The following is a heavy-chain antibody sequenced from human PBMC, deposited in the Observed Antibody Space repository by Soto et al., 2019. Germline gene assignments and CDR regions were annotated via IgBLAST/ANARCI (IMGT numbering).Heavy chain of an antibody. CDR3: ARDLYDFWSGRPLYGMDV. J-gene: IGHJ6*02. Sequence: GGSLRLSCTASGFTFSSYSMNWVRQAPGKGLEWVSSISSSSSYIYYADSVKGRFTIPRDNAKNSLYLQMNSLRAEDTAVYYCARDLYDFWSGRPLYGMDVWGQGTTVTVSS. CDR1: GFTFSSYS. D-gene: IGHD3-3*01. V-gene: IGHV3-21*01. CDR2: ISSSSSYI.